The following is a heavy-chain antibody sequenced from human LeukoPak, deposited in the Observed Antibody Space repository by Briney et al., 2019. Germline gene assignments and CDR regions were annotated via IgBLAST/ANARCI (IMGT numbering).Heavy chain of an antibody. CDR2: IKQDGSEK. Sequence: PGGSLRLSCAASGFTFSSYWMSWVRQAPGKGLEWVANIKQDGSEKYYVDSVKGRFTISRDNAKNSLYLQMNSLRAEDTAVYYCARGYGYSSGWYGHDAFDIWGQGTMVTVSS. CDR3: ARGYGYSSGWYGHDAFDI. D-gene: IGHD6-19*01. V-gene: IGHV3-7*01. CDR1: GFTFSSYW. J-gene: IGHJ3*02.